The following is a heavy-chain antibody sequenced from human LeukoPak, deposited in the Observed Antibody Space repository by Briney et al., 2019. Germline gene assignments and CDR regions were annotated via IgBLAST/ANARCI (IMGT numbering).Heavy chain of an antibody. V-gene: IGHV4-4*07. Sequence: SETLSLTCTVSGGSISSYYWSWIRQPAGKGLEWIGRIYTSGSTNYNPSLKSRVTMSVDTSKNQFSLKLSSVTAADTAVYYCARAMITFGGVIVNFDYWGQGTLVTVSS. CDR3: ARAMITFGGVIVNFDY. CDR1: GGSISSYY. J-gene: IGHJ4*02. D-gene: IGHD3-16*02. CDR2: IYTSGST.